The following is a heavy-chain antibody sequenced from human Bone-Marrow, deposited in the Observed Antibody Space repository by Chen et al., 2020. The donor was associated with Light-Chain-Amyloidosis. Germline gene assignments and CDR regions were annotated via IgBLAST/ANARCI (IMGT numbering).Heavy chain of an antibody. J-gene: IGHJ5*02. CDR2: IIPIFGTA. Sequence: QVQLVQSGAEVKKPGSSVKVSCKASGGTFSSYAISWVRQAPGQGLEWMGGIIPIFGTANYAQKFQGRVTITADESTSTAYMELSSLRSEDTAVYYCARMRRFGGGDFFLNPWFDPWGQGTLVTVSS. CDR1: GGTFSSYA. V-gene: IGHV1-69*01. D-gene: IGHD2-21*02. CDR3: ARMRRFGGGDFFLNPWFDP.